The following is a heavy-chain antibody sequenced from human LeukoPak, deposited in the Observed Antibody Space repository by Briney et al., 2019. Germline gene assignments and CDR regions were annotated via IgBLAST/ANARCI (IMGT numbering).Heavy chain of an antibody. V-gene: IGHV3-74*01. CDR2: INSDGSST. Sequence: PGGSLRLSCAASGFTFSSYWMHWVRQAPGKGLVWVSRINSDGSSTSYADSVKGRFTISRGNAKNTLYLQMNSLRAEDTAVYYCARSSSSNGEANAYWGQGTLVTVSS. J-gene: IGHJ4*02. CDR1: GFTFSSYW. CDR3: ARSSSSNGEANAY. D-gene: IGHD3-10*01.